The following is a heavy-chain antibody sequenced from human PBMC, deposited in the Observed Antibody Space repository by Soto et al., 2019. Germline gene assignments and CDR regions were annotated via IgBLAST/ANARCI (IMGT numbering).Heavy chain of an antibody. Sequence: EVQLVESGGGLVKPGGSLTLSCAASGFTFSNSWMNWVRQAPGKGLEWVGRIKSKTDGGTSLYTAPVKGRFTISRDDSKNRLYLQMDSLKIEDTAVYYSTTGSDFWGQGTLVTVSS. J-gene: IGHJ4*02. CDR3: TTGSDF. CDR2: IKSKTDGGTS. V-gene: IGHV3-15*07. CDR1: GFTFSNSW.